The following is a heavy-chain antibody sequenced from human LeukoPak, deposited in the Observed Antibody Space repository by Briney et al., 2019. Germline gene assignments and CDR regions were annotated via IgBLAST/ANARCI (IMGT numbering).Heavy chain of an antibody. Sequence: PGGSLRLSCAASGFTFSSYSMSWVRQAPGKGLEWVSYISSSSNTIYYADSVKGRFTISRDNAKNSLFLQMNSLRDEDTSVYYGARAVTVVTRGGLVFDYWGQGTLVTVSS. CDR2: ISSSSNTI. CDR1: GFTFSSYS. CDR3: ARAVTVVTRGGLVFDY. J-gene: IGHJ4*02. V-gene: IGHV3-48*02. D-gene: IGHD2-21*02.